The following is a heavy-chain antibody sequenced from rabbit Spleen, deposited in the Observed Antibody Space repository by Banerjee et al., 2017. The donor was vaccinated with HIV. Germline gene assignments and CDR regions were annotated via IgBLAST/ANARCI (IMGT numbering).Heavy chain of an antibody. V-gene: IGHV1S45*01. CDR2: INVVTGKS. CDR3: ARDTSSSFSSYGMDL. CDR1: GVSLNDKDV. Sequence: QQQLEESGGGLVKPEGSLTLTCKASGVSLNDKDVMCWVRQAPGKGLEWIACINVVTGKSVYASWAKGRFLMSRTSSTTVTLQMTSLTAADTATYFCARDTSSSFSSYGMDLWGPGTLVTVS. J-gene: IGHJ6*01. D-gene: IGHD1-1*01.